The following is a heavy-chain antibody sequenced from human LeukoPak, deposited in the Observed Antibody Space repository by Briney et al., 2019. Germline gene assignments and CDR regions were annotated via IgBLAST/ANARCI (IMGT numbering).Heavy chain of an antibody. D-gene: IGHD2-2*02. Sequence: GASVKVSCKASGYTFTGYYMHWVRQAPGQGLEWMGWINPNSGGTNYAQKFQGRVTVTRDTSISTAYMELSRLRSDDTAVYYCARDGGDCSSTSCYTALDPWGQGTLVTVSS. V-gene: IGHV1-2*02. CDR2: INPNSGGT. CDR1: GYTFTGYY. J-gene: IGHJ5*02. CDR3: ARDGGDCSSTSCYTALDP.